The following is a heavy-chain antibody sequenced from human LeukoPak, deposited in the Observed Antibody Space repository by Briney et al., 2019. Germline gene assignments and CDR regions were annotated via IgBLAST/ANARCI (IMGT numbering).Heavy chain of an antibody. CDR3: ARSHSSGYYYVVDYFDY. V-gene: IGHV3-21*04. J-gene: IGHJ4*02. CDR2: ISSSSGYI. D-gene: IGHD3-22*01. CDR1: GFTFSSYS. Sequence: GGSLRLSCAASGFTFSSYSMNWVRQAPGKGLEWVSSISSSSGYIYYADSVKGRFTISRDDAKNSLYLQMNSLRAEDTAVYYCARSHSSGYYYVVDYFDYWGQGILVTVSS.